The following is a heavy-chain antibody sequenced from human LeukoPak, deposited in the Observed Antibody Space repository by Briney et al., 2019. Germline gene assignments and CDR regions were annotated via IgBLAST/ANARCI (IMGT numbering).Heavy chain of an antibody. V-gene: IGHV3-23*01. D-gene: IGHD6-19*01. J-gene: IGHJ4*02. Sequence: GPSLRPSCAASGFTFRAYSIASASQVPRGWLGWVSAIARDNYTVYPDPLKGRFTISRDNSRNVLYLQMNTLRAEDTAVYYCVKERDRGTDVADDFGFWGQGTLVTVSS. CDR2: IARDNYT. CDR1: GFTFRAYS. CDR3: VKERDRGTDVADDFGF.